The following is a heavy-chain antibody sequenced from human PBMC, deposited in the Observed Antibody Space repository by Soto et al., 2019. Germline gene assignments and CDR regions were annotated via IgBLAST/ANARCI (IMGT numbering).Heavy chain of an antibody. D-gene: IGHD3-22*01. CDR1: GGSISSGGYY. CDR2: IYYSGST. CDR3: ARDRYYDSSGYDY. V-gene: IGHV4-31*03. Sequence: PSETLSLTCTVSGGSISSGGYYWSWIRRHPGKGLEWIGYIYYSGSTYYNPSLKSRVTISVDTSKNQFSLKLSSVTAADTAVYYCARDRYYDSSGYDYWGQGTLVTVSS. J-gene: IGHJ4*02.